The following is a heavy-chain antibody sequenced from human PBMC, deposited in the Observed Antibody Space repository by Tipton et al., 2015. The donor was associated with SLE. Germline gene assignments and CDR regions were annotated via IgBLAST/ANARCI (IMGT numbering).Heavy chain of an antibody. V-gene: IGHV4-39*07. J-gene: IGHJ4*02. CDR2: IYYTGTTT. CDR3: ARLTIGVAWTFDY. Sequence: TLSLTCTVSGGSVSSSSKYWAWIRQPPGKGLEWIGSIYYTGTTTYYNSFLKSRVTMSVDTSKNQFSLKLGSVTAADTAVYYCARLTIGVAWTFDYWGQGTLVTVSS. CDR1: GGSVSSSSKY. D-gene: IGHD3-9*01.